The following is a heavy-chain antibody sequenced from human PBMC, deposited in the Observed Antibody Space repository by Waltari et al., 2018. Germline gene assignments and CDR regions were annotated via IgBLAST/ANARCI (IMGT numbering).Heavy chain of an antibody. D-gene: IGHD5-18*01. J-gene: IGHJ4*02. CDR3: TKDMDGATAMAPRLDF. Sequence: VHLVESGGGLVRPGRSLRLSCAASGFIFDDYGMAWVRQAPGKGLDWVAGIKWNSGTRHYADSVKGRFTISRDNAENSLYLQMNSLTTEDTAVYYCTKDMDGATAMAPRLDFWGQGTLVTVSS. V-gene: IGHV3-9*01. CDR1: GFIFDDYG. CDR2: IKWNSGTR.